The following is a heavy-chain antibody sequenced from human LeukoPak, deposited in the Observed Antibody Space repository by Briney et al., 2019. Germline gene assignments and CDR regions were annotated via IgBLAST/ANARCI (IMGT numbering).Heavy chain of an antibody. J-gene: IGHJ6*02. CDR2: IKTDGSEK. D-gene: IGHD4-17*01. CDR3: ARDPYGDYADYYYGMDV. CDR1: GFTFSNYW. V-gene: IGHV3-7*01. Sequence: PGGSLRLSCEGSGFTFSNYWMGWVRQAPGKGLQWVANIKTDGSEKYYVDSVKGRFTISRDNAKNSLYLQMNSLRAEDTAVYYCARDPYGDYADYYYGMDVWGQGTTVTVSS.